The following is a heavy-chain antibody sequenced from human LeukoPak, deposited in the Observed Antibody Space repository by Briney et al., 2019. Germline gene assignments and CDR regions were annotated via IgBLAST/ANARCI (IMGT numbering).Heavy chain of an antibody. CDR2: IRSKAYGGTT. D-gene: IGHD6-19*01. Sequence: GGSLRLSCTASGFTFGDYAMSWVRQAPGKGLEWVGFIRSKAYGGTTEYAASVKGRFTISRDDSKSIAYLQMNSLKTEDTAVYYCSGSSGWYVPPNFDYWGQRTLVTVSS. J-gene: IGHJ4*02. CDR3: SGSSGWYVPPNFDY. V-gene: IGHV3-49*04. CDR1: GFTFGDYA.